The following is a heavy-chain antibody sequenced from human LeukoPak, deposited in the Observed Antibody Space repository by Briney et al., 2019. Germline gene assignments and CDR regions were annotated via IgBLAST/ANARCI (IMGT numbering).Heavy chain of an antibody. D-gene: IGHD3-10*01. Sequence: GGSLRLSCLGSEFTFGDYDLTWVRQAPGKGLEWVGFIRSRAYGGTTEYAASVKGRFTISRDDSKGVAYLQMSSLKSEDTAVYYCGRVLYGSGTFTLYYNHYYMDVWGKGTAVAISS. CDR1: EFTFGDYD. J-gene: IGHJ6*03. V-gene: IGHV3-49*04. CDR3: GRVLYGSGTFTLYYNHYYMDV. CDR2: IRSRAYGGTT.